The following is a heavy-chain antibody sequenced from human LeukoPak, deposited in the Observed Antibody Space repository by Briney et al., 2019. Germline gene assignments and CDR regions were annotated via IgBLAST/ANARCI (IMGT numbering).Heavy chain of an antibody. CDR3: ARDEAARYNYDSTGYSYASDL. D-gene: IGHD3-22*01. Sequence: SETLSLACSVSAYSIRGYYWSWIRQPPGKGLEWIGYISYSGSTNYNPSLKSRVTMPVDRSKNQSSLNLSSVTAADTAVYYCARDEAARYNYDSTGYSYASDLWGQGTMVTVSS. CDR2: ISYSGST. V-gene: IGHV4-59*01. CDR1: AYSIRGYY. J-gene: IGHJ3*01.